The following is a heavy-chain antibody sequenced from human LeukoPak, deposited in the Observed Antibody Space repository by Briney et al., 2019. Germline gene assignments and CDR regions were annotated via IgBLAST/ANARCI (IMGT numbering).Heavy chain of an antibody. D-gene: IGHD6-13*01. CDR2: IRSKAYGGTT. Sequence: PGGSLRLSCTASGFTFGDYAMSWVRQAPGKGLEWVGFIRSKAYGGTTEYAASVKGRFTISRDDSKSIAYLQMNSLKTEDTAVYYCTSEGIAAAGDYFDYWGQGTLVTVSS. V-gene: IGHV3-49*04. CDR1: GFTFGDYA. CDR3: TSEGIAAAGDYFDY. J-gene: IGHJ4*02.